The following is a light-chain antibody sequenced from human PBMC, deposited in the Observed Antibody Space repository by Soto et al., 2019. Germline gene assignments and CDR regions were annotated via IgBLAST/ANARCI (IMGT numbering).Light chain of an antibody. Sequence: QLVLTQSPSASASLGASVKLTCTLSSGHSRNAIAWHQQLPQKGPRYLMKVNNDGSHAKRAGIPDRFSGSSSGAERYLIISSLQSDDEADYYCQTWETGSVIFGGGTKLTVL. J-gene: IGLJ2*01. CDR2: VNNDGSH. CDR1: SGHSRNA. CDR3: QTWETGSVI. V-gene: IGLV4-69*01.